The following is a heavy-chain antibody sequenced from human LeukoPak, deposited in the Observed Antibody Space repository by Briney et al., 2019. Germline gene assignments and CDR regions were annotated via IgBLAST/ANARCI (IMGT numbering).Heavy chain of an antibody. CDR1: GFTFSNAW. D-gene: IGHD4-17*01. CDR2: IKSKTDGGTT. V-gene: IGHV3-15*01. J-gene: IGHJ4*02. CDR3: TTERPGPGTTVFDY. Sequence: GGSLRLSCAASGFTFSNAWMSWVRQAPGKGLEWVGRIKSKTDGGTTDYAAPVKGRFTISRDDSKNTLYLQMNSLKTEDTAMYYCTTERPGPGTTVFDYWGQGTLDTVSS.